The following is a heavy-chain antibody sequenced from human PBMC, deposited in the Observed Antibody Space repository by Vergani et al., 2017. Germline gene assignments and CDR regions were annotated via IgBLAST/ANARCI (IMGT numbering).Heavy chain of an antibody. CDR1: NDSVSNTFYY. CDR2: IYYSGST. Sequence: QVQLQESGPGLVKPSETLSLTCTVSNDSVSNTFYYWGWIRQTPGKGLEWIGGIYYSGSTYYNPSLGSRVTMSVDTSKSQFSLKLSSVTAADTAVYYCVGDSCKSYLRGVYWFDTWGQGTLVSVSS. V-gene: IGHV4-39*07. D-gene: IGHD3-10*01. J-gene: IGHJ5*02. CDR3: VGDSCKSYLRGVYWFDT.